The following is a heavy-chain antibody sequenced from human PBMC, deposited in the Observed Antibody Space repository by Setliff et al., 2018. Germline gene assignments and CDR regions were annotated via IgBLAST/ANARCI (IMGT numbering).Heavy chain of an antibody. V-gene: IGHV4-4*02. D-gene: IGHD1-1*01. J-gene: IGHJ4*02. CDR2: IYQSGTT. CDR1: GESIRSNNW. CDR3: ARTGTYRYFDY. Sequence: SETLSLTCTVSGESIRSNNWWNWVRQPPGKGLEWIGDIYQSGTTNYNPSLKSRVSLSVDTSKNHISLNVTSVTAADTAVYYCARTGTYRYFDYWGQGTRVTVSS.